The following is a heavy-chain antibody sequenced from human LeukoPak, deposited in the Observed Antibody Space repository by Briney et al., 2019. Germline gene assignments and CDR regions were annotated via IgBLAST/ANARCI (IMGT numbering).Heavy chain of an antibody. CDR2: IWYDGSNK. J-gene: IGHJ6*02. D-gene: IGHD2-2*02. Sequence: GGSLRLSCAASGFTFSSYGMHWVRQAPGKGLEWVAVIWYDGSNKYYADSVKGRFTISRDNSKNTLYLQMNSLRAEDTAVCYCARDELVPAAISYYYYGMDVWGQGTTVTVSS. CDR1: GFTFSSYG. V-gene: IGHV3-33*01. CDR3: ARDELVPAAISYYYYGMDV.